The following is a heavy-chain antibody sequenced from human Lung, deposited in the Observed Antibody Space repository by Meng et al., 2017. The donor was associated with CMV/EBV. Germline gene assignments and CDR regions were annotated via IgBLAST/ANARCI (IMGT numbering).Heavy chain of an antibody. CDR1: GYTFTSYG. CDR2: ISAYNGNT. D-gene: IGHD1-26*01. Sequence: QVQLGQSGAEVKNPGASVKVSCTASGYTFTSYGISWLRQAPGQGLEWMGWISAYNGNTNYAQKLQGRVTMTTDTSTSTAYMELRSLRSDDTAVYYCARDPTKTHSGSYYDYWGQGTLVTVSS. CDR3: ARDPTKTHSGSYYDY. J-gene: IGHJ4*02. V-gene: IGHV1-18*01.